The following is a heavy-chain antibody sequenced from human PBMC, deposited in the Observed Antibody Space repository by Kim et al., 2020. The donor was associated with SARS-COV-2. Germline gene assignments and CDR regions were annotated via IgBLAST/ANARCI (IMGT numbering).Heavy chain of an antibody. J-gene: IGHJ4*02. CDR3: AKTSPFGPAYFDY. D-gene: IGHD3-16*01. Sequence: YADSVKGRFTISRDNSKNSLYLQMNSLRTEDTALYYCAKTSPFGPAYFDYWGQGTLVTVSS. V-gene: IGHV3-43*01.